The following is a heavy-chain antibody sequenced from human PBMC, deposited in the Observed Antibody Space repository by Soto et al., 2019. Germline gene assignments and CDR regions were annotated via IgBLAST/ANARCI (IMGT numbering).Heavy chain of an antibody. J-gene: IGHJ6*02. CDR3: ARDGSGYRSRASPMDV. D-gene: IGHD3-22*01. Sequence: QVQLVQSGAEVKKPGASVKVSCKASGDTFSSYAISWVRQAPVQGLEWMGGIIPIFGTANYAQKFQGRVTITADESTSTAYMELSRLRSEDTAVYYCARDGSGYRSRASPMDVWGQGTTVTVSS. V-gene: IGHV1-69*01. CDR1: GDTFSSYA. CDR2: IIPIFGTA.